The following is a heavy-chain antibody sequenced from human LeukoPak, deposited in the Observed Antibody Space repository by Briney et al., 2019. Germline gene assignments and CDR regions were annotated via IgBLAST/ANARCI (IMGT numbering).Heavy chain of an antibody. CDR3: ARAQGLGGTTYYYYYGMDV. CDR1: GGSISSHC. Sequence: SETLSLTCTVSGGSISSHCWSWIRLPPGKGLEWIGDMYCSGSSNYNPSLKSRVTISVDTSKNQFSLKLSSVTAADTAVYYCARAQGLGGTTYYYYYGMDVWGQGTTVTVS. CDR2: MYCSGSS. V-gene: IGHV4-59*11. J-gene: IGHJ6*02. D-gene: IGHD1-1*01.